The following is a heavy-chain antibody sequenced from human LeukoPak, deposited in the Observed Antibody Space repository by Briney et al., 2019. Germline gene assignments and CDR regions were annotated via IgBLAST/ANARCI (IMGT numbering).Heavy chain of an antibody. Sequence: GGSLRLSCAASGFTVSRNYMNWVRQAPGKGLEWVSVIFSGGSTYYADSVKGRFTISRDNSKNTLYLQMNSLRAEDTAVYYCARTLTGPTFYFDYWGQGTLVTVSS. J-gene: IGHJ4*02. D-gene: IGHD2-8*02. V-gene: IGHV3-53*01. CDR2: IFSGGST. CDR3: ARTLTGPTFYFDY. CDR1: GFTVSRNY.